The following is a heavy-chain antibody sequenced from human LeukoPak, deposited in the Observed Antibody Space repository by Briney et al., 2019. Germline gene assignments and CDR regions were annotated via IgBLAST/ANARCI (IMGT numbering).Heavy chain of an antibody. V-gene: IGHV3-23*01. Sequence: GGSLRLSCAASGFTFTSYAMSWVRQAPGKGLDWVSTINDRGDTTYYADSVKGRFTISRDKSKSTLYLQVKSLRAEDTAVYYCANMNSGYATDFWGQGTLVTVSS. CDR1: GFTFTSYA. D-gene: IGHD5-12*01. J-gene: IGHJ4*02. CDR3: ANMNSGYATDF. CDR2: INDRGDTT.